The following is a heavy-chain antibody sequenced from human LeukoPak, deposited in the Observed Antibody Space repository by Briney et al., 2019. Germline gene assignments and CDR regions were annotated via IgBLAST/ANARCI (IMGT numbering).Heavy chain of an antibody. D-gene: IGHD3-10*01. CDR2: IYHSGST. Sequence: SGTLSLTCAVSGGSISSSNWWSWVRQPSGKGLEWIGEIYHSGSTNYNPSLKSRVTISVDASKNQFSLKLSSVTAADTAVYYCARDWQYGSGSMPLFWGQGTLVTVSS. CDR3: ARDWQYGSGSMPLF. V-gene: IGHV4-4*02. CDR1: GGSISSSNW. J-gene: IGHJ4*02.